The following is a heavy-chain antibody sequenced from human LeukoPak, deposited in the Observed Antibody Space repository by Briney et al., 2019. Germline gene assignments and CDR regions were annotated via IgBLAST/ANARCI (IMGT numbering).Heavy chain of an antibody. Sequence: GESLKISCKGSGYSFTSYWIAWVRQMPGKGLEWMGIILPGDSDTRYSPSFQGRVIISVDKSISTAYLQWSSLKASDTAMYYCVRHGVDNTGLGNWFDPWGQGTLVTVSS. CDR2: ILPGDSDT. CDR3: VRHGVDNTGLGNWFDP. J-gene: IGHJ5*02. D-gene: IGHD3-22*01. V-gene: IGHV5-51*01. CDR1: GYSFTSYW.